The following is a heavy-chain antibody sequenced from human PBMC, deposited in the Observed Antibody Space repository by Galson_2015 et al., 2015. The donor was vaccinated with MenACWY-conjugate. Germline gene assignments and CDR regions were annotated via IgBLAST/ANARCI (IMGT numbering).Heavy chain of an antibody. CDR2: IKQDGSEK. D-gene: IGHD2-8*01. J-gene: IGHJ4*02. Sequence: SLRLSCAASGFTFSSYWMSWVRQAPGKGLEWVANIKQDGSEKYYVDSVKGRFTISRDNAKNSLYLQMNSLRAEDTAVYYCARGGYCTNGVCYPFDYWGQGTLVTVSS. V-gene: IGHV3-7*03. CDR3: ARGGYCTNGVCYPFDY. CDR1: GFTFSSYW.